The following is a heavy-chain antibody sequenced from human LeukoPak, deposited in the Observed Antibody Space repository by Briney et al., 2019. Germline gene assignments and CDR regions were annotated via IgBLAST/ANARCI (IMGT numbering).Heavy chain of an antibody. Sequence: GASVKVSCKASGYTFTSCAVHWVRQAPGQRLEWMGWINAGNGNTKYSQKFQGRVTITRDISASTVYMELSSLRSEDTAVYYCARESVYGRRFDPWGQGTLVTVSS. CDR2: INAGNGNT. J-gene: IGHJ5*02. V-gene: IGHV1-3*01. CDR3: ARESVYGRRFDP. D-gene: IGHD2-8*01. CDR1: GYTFTSCA.